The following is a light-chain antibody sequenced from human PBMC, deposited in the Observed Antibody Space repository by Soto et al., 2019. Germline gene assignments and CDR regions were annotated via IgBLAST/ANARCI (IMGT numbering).Light chain of an antibody. Sequence: DIPMTQSPSTLSASVGDRVTITCRASQSISSWLAWYQQKPGKAPNLLIYKASNLEGGVPSRFSGSGSGTEFTLTISSLQPDDFATYYCQQYNTYPLTFGQGTRLEIK. CDR2: KAS. V-gene: IGKV1-5*03. CDR1: QSISSW. CDR3: QQYNTYPLT. J-gene: IGKJ5*01.